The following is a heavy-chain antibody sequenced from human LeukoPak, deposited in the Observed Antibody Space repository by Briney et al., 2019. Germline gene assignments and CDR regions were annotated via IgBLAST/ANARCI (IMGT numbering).Heavy chain of an antibody. V-gene: IGHV3-7*01. CDR3: ARSLDPITISYYYYGMDV. Sequence: GGSLRLSCAASGFTFSSYWVNWVRQAPGKGLEWVANIKQDGSEKYYVDSVKGRFTISRDNAKNSLYLQMNSLRAEDTAVYYCARSLDPITISYYYYGMDVWGQGTTVTVSS. CDR1: GFTFSSYW. D-gene: IGHD3-9*01. CDR2: IKQDGSEK. J-gene: IGHJ6*02.